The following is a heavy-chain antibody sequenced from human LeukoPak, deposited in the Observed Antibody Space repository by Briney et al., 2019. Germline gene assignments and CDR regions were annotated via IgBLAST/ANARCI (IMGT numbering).Heavy chain of an antibody. V-gene: IGHV1-2*02. CDR1: GYTFTGYY. J-gene: IGHJ4*02. CDR3: ARAKSIAVAGISGY. CDR2: INPNSGGT. Sequence: ASVKVSCKASGYTFTGYYMHWVRQAPGQGLEWMGWINPNSGGTNYAQKFQGRVTMTRDTSISTAYMELSRLRSDDTAVYYCARAKSIAVAGISGYWGQGTLVTVSS. D-gene: IGHD6-19*01.